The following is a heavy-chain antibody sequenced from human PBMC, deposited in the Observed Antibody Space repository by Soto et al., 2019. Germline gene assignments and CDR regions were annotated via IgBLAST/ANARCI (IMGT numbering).Heavy chain of an antibody. CDR3: ARKYYLVSSGHYVVFVI. CDR2: LYHSGYT. V-gene: IGHV4-38-2*01. CDR1: GYFISSGYY. Sequence: PSETLYLTCAVSGYFISSGYYWAWIRQPPGKGLQWIGSLYHSGYTYNNPSLKSRVTMSVDTSKNQFSLKLSSVTAADTAVYYCARKYYLVSSGHYVVFVIWYPATLLTV. J-gene: IGHJ3*02. D-gene: IGHD3-22*01.